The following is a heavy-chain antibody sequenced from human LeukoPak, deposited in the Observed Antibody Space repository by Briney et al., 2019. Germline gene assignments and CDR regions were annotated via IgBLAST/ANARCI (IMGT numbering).Heavy chain of an antibody. D-gene: IGHD3-9*01. J-gene: IGHJ5*02. CDR1: GFTVSHSY. CDR2: IYAAGST. Sequence: GGSLRLSCAASGFTVSHSYMSWVRQAPGKGLEWVSLIYAAGSTYFADSVKDRFTMSRDSSRNTLYLQMNRLRMEDTAVYYCARTVYDILTGPLDLWGQGTLVTVSS. V-gene: IGHV3-66*01. CDR3: ARTVYDILTGPLDL.